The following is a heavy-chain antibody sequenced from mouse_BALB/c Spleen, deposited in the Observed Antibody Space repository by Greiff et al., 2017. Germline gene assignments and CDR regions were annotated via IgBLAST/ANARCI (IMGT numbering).Heavy chain of an antibody. Sequence: VQLQESGPQLVRPGASVKISCKASGYSFTSYWMHWVKQRPGQGLEWIGMIDPSDSETRLNQKFKDKATLTVDKSSSTAYMQLSSPTSEDSAVYYCARPYYYGSTYAMDYWGQGTSVTVAS. CDR3: ARPYYYGSTYAMDY. CDR1: GYSFTSYW. D-gene: IGHD1-1*01. J-gene: IGHJ4*01. V-gene: IGHV1-74*04. CDR2: IDPSDSET.